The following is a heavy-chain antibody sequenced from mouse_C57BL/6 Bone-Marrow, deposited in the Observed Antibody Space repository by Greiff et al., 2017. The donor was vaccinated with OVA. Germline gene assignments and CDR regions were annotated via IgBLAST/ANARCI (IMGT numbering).Heavy chain of an antibody. J-gene: IGHJ4*01. Sequence: VHVKQSGPVLVKPGASVKMSCKASGYTFTDYYMNWVKQSHGKSLEWIGVINPYNGGTSYNQKFKGKATLTVDKSSSTAYMELNSLTSEDSAVYYCARDDGYSYYAMECWGQGTSVTVSA. CDR1: GYTFTDYY. V-gene: IGHV1-19*01. CDR2: INPYNGGT. CDR3: ARDDGYSYYAMEC. D-gene: IGHD2-3*01.